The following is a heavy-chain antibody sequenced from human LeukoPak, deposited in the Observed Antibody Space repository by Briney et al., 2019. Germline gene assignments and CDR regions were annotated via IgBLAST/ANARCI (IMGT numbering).Heavy chain of an antibody. J-gene: IGHJ4*02. V-gene: IGHV4-59*01. D-gene: IGHD6-13*01. CDR1: GGSISSNY. CDR3: ARWPSIWSFDY. Sequence: SETLSLTCTVSGGSISSNYWSWIRQPPGKGLEWIGYISYSGTTSYNPSLESRVTMSVGTSKNQFSLKLTSVTAADTAVYYCARWPSIWSFDYLGQGTLVTVSS. CDR2: ISYSGTT.